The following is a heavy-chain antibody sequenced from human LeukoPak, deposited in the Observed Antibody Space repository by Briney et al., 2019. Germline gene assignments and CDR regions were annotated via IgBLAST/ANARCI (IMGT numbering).Heavy chain of an antibody. CDR3: AREAPYGDYGDWFDP. CDR1: GGSISSSSYY. CDR2: IYYSGST. Sequence: SETLSLTCTVSGGSISSSSYYWGWIRQPPGKGLEWIGSIYYSGSTYYNPSLKSRVTISVDTSKNQFSLKLSSVTAADTAVYYCAREAPYGDYGDWFDPWGQGTLVTVSS. D-gene: IGHD4-17*01. J-gene: IGHJ5*02. V-gene: IGHV4-39*07.